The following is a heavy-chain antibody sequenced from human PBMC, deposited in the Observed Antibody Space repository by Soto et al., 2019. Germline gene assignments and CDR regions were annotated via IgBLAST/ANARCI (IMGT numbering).Heavy chain of an antibody. CDR3: ARDSGGSCLGL. V-gene: IGHV3-33*01. CDR2: IWYDGSNK. Sequence: GGSLRLSCAASGFTFSSYGMHWVRQAPGKGLEWVAVIWYDGSNKYYADSVKGRFTISRDNSKNTLYLQMNSLRAEDTAVYYCARDSGGSCLGLWGQGTLVTVSS. J-gene: IGHJ4*02. CDR1: GFTFSSYG. D-gene: IGHD2-15*01.